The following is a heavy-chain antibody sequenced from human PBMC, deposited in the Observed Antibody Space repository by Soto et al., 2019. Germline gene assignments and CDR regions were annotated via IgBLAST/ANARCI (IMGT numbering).Heavy chain of an antibody. Sequence: SETLSLTCTVSGGSISSGDYYWSWIRQPPGKGLEWIGYIYYSGSTYYNPSLKSRVTISVDTSKNQFSLKLSSVTAADTAVYYFARYSSGWSWWFDPWGQGTLVPVSS. V-gene: IGHV4-30-4*01. CDR1: GGSISSGDYY. CDR3: ARYSSGWSWWFDP. CDR2: IYYSGST. J-gene: IGHJ5*02. D-gene: IGHD6-19*01.